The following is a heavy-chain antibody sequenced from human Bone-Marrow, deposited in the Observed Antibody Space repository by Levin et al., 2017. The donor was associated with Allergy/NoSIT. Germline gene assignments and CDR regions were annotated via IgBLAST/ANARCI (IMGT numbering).Heavy chain of an antibody. Sequence: PTASVKVSCKASGYTFTSYDINWVRQATGQGLEWMGWMNPNSGNTGYAQNFQGRVTMTRNTSISTAYMELSSLRSEDTAMYYCARRIAAAGTPLAYWGQGALVTVSS. J-gene: IGHJ4*02. CDR2: MNPNSGNT. D-gene: IGHD6-13*01. CDR1: GYTFTSYD. CDR3: ARRIAAAGTPLAY. V-gene: IGHV1-8*01.